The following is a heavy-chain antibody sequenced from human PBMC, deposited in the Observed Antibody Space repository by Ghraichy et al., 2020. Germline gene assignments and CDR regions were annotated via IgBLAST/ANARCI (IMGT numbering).Heavy chain of an antibody. CDR2: ISGGGGST. V-gene: IGHV3-23*01. CDR3: AKDLSGGWYYFDY. J-gene: IGHJ4*02. CDR1: GFTFSNYA. Sequence: GGSLRLSCAASGFTFSNYAINWVRQAPGKGLEWVSGISGGGGSTYYADSVKGRFTISRDNSKNTLYLQMNSLRAEDKAVYYCAKDLSGGWYYFDYWGQGTLVTVSS. D-gene: IGHD6-19*01.